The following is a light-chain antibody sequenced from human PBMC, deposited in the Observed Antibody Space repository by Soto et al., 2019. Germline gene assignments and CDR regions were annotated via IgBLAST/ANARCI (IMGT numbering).Light chain of an antibody. J-gene: IGLJ1*01. CDR3: SSYAGSNKYV. Sequence: QSALTQPPSASGSPGQSVTISCTGTSSDVGNYNYVSWYQQHPGKAPKLMIYEVFKRPSGVPDRFSGSKSGNTASLTVSGLQSEDEADYYCSSYAGSNKYVLGTGTKVTVL. CDR1: SSDVGNYNY. V-gene: IGLV2-8*01. CDR2: EVF.